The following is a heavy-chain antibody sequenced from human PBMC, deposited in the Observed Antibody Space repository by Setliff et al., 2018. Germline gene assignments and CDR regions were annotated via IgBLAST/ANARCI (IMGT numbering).Heavy chain of an antibody. CDR3: ASHSSGWYRGGYGMDV. D-gene: IGHD6-19*01. Sequence: PSETLSLTCIVSGGSINSYYWNWIRQPPGKGLEWIGEINHSGSTNYNPSLKSRVTISVDKSKNQFSLKLSSVTAADTAVYYCASHSSGWYRGGYGMDVWGQGTTVTVSS. J-gene: IGHJ6*02. CDR2: INHSGST. V-gene: IGHV4-59*12. CDR1: GGSINSYY.